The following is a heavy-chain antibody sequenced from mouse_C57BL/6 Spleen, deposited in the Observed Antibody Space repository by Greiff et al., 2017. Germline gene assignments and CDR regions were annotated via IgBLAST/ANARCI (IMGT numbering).Heavy chain of an antibody. CDR1: GFPLTSYS. V-gene: IGHV2-9-1*01. CDR3: ASSNNYAMGY. J-gene: IGHJ4*01. CDR2: IWTGGGT. Sequence: VKLQESGPGLVAPSPSLSITCTVSGFPLTSYSISWVRQPPGQGLEWLGVIWTGGGTNYNSALKSRLSISKDNSKSQVFVKMNSLQTDDTARYYCASSNNYAMGYWGQGTSVTISS.